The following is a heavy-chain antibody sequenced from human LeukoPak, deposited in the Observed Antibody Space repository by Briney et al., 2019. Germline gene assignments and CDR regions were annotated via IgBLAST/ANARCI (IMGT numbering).Heavy chain of an antibody. J-gene: IGHJ4*02. V-gene: IGHV3-11*01. D-gene: IGHD2-21*02. CDR1: GFTFSDYY. Sequence: GGSLRLSCVASGFTFSDYYMSWIRQAPGQGLEWLSYISRSGSTIYYADSVRGRFTISRYNAENSLYLQMHRLRAEDTALYYCAKDHDNTDYYYYFDSWGQGTLVTVSS. CDR2: ISRSGSTI. CDR3: AKDHDNTDYYYYFDS.